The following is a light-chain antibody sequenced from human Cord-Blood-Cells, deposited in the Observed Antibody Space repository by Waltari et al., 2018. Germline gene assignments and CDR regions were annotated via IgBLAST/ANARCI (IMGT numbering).Light chain of an antibody. CDR3: QQSYSTPFT. CDR1: QSISRY. J-gene: IGKJ3*01. V-gene: IGKV1-39*01. Sequence: DIQMTQSPSSLSASVGDRVTITCRASQSISRYLNWYQQKPEKAPKLLIYAASSLQSGVPSRCSGSGSGTDLTLTISSLQPSDFATNDCQQSYSTPFTFVPGTKVDIK. CDR2: AAS.